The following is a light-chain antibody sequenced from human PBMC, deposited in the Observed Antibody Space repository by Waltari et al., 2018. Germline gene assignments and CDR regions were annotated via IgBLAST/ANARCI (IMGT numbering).Light chain of an antibody. V-gene: IGLV2-23*02. Sequence: QSALTQAASVSGSLGRSITISCTGTTNAVGAYDLVSWYQQHPGKAPRLIIYAVTEQPSGVSDRVSGSKSGNTASLTISCLQAEDEADYHCCSYAGGRTYVGFGGGTKLTVL. CDR3: CSYAGGRTYVG. CDR2: AVT. CDR1: TNAVGAYDL. J-gene: IGLJ2*01.